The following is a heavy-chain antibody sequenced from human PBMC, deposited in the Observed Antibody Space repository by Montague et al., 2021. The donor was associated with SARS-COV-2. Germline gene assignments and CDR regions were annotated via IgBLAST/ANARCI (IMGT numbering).Heavy chain of an antibody. V-gene: IGHV4-61*09. CDR3: ASEPYSSSWTGFGDYYYLMDV. CDR2: IYTSEIA. D-gene: IGHD6-13*01. J-gene: IGHJ6*02. Sequence: TLSLTCTVSGASISSASYYWRWVRQPAGKALEWIGHIYTSEIANYNPSLKSRVTISIDTSKNQFSLKLNSVTAADTAVYYCASEPYSSSWTGFGDYYYLMDVWGRGTTVTVSS. CDR1: GASISSASYY.